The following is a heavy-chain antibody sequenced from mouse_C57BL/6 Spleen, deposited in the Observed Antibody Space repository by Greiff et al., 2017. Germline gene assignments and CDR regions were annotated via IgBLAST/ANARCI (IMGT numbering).Heavy chain of an antibody. CDR3: ARGDYGNVAMDY. J-gene: IGHJ4*01. CDR1: GYAFSSSW. V-gene: IGHV1-82*01. Sequence: QVQLQQSGPELVKPGASVKISCKASGYAFSSSWMNWVKQRPGKGLEWIGRIYPGDGDTNYNGKFKGKATLTADKSSSTAYMQLSSLTSEDSAVSFCARGDYGNVAMDYWGQGTSVTVSS. CDR2: IYPGDGDT. D-gene: IGHD2-1*01.